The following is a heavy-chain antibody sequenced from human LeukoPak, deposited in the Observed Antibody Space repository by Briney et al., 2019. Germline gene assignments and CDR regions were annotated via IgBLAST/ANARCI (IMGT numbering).Heavy chain of an antibody. D-gene: IGHD4-17*01. V-gene: IGHV4-39*01. CDR3: ARLSLTAVDY. J-gene: IGHJ4*02. CDR2: IYYSGST. CDR1: GGSISGSSYY. Sequence: SETLSLTCTVSGGSISGSSYYWGWIRQPPGKGLEWIGSIYYSGSTYYNPSLKSRVTISVDTSKNQFSLKLSSVTAADTAVYYCARLSLTAVDYWGQGTLVTVSS.